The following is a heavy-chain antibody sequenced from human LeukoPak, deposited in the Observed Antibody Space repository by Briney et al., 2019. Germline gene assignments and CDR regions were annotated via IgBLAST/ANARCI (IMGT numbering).Heavy chain of an antibody. Sequence: GGSLRLSCAASGFTFSTYAVNWVRQAPGKGLEWVSSISSSSSYIYYADSVKGRFTISRDNAKNSLYLQMNSLRAEDTAVYYCARDLSHIVVVTAIFDYWGQGTLVTVSS. CDR2: ISSSSSYI. CDR3: ARDLSHIVVVTAIFDY. D-gene: IGHD2-21*02. J-gene: IGHJ4*02. V-gene: IGHV3-21*01. CDR1: GFTFSTYA.